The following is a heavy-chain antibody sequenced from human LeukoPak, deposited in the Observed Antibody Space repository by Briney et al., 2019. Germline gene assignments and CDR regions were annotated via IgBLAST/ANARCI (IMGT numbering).Heavy chain of an antibody. CDR3: AKDQEGVGEAPNFDY. V-gene: IGHV3-23*01. CDR2: ISGSGGST. CDR1: GFTFSIYA. D-gene: IGHD3-10*01. Sequence: GGSLRLSCAASGFTFSIYAMSWVRQAPGKALEWVSAISGSGGSTYYADSVKGRFTISRDNSKNTLYLQMNSLRAEDTAVYYCAKDQEGVGEAPNFDYWGQGTLVTVSS. J-gene: IGHJ4*02.